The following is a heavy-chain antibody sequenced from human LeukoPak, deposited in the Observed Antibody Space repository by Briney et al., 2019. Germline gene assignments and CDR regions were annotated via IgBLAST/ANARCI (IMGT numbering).Heavy chain of an antibody. CDR1: GGSISSYY. Sequence: KASETLSLTCTVSGGSISSYYWSWIRQPPGKGLEWIGYIYYSGSTNYNPSLKSRVTISVDTSKNQFSLKLSSVTAADTAVYYCARGPYGDYARDAFDIWGQGTMVTVSS. V-gene: IGHV4-59*01. J-gene: IGHJ3*02. D-gene: IGHD4-17*01. CDR3: ARGPYGDYARDAFDI. CDR2: IYYSGST.